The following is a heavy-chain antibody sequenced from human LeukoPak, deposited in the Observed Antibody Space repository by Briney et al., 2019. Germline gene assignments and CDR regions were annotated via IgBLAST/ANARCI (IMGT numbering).Heavy chain of an antibody. V-gene: IGHV3-33*01. CDR3: ARDRWYDGSGYIAAFDY. CDR2: IWYDGSNQ. Sequence: GGSLRLSCEASGFTFSRFGMHWVRQAPGKGLEWVAVIWYDGSNQDYADSVKGRFTISRDNSKNTLYLQVSSLRAEDTAVYYCARDRWYDGSGYIAAFDYWGQGTLVIVS. D-gene: IGHD3-22*01. J-gene: IGHJ4*02. CDR1: GFTFSRFG.